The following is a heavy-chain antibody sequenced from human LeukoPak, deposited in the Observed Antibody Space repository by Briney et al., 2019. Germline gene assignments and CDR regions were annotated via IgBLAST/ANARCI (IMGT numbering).Heavy chain of an antibody. CDR2: ISWNSGSI. D-gene: IGHD6-13*01. V-gene: IGHV3-9*01. J-gene: IGHJ4*02. CDR3: AKDIAAAGARTFDY. Sequence: GRSLRLSCAASGFTFDDYAMHWVRQAPGKGLEWVSGISWNSGSIGYADSVKGRFTISRDNAKNSLCLQMNSLRAEDTALYYCAKDIAAAGARTFDYWGQGTLVTVSS. CDR1: GFTFDDYA.